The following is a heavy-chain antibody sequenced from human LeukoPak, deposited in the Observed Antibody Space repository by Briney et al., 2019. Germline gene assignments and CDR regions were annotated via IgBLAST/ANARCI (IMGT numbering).Heavy chain of an antibody. V-gene: IGHV5-51*01. CDR2: IYPGDSDT. Sequence: HGESLKISCKGSGYSFTSYWIGWVRQMPGKGLEWMGIIYPGDSDTRYSPSFQGQVTISADKSISTAYLQWGSLKASDTAMYYCSRIGYDFRSGYPFDYWGQGTLVTVSS. J-gene: IGHJ4*02. CDR1: GYSFTSYW. D-gene: IGHD3-3*01. CDR3: SRIGYDFRSGYPFDY.